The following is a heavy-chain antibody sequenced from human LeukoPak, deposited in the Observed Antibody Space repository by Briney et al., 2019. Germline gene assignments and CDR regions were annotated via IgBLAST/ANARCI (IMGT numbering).Heavy chain of an antibody. CDR1: EFTFSSYA. CDR2: ISSNGGST. V-gene: IGHV3-64*01. J-gene: IGHJ4*02. D-gene: IGHD3-9*01. CDR3: ARAPNYDILTGYGGDFDY. Sequence: GGSLRLSCADSEFTFSSYAMHWVRQAPGKGLEYVSAISSNGGSTYYANSVKGRFTISRDNSKNTLYLQMGSLRAEDMAVYYCARAPNYDILTGYGGDFDYWGQGTLVTVSS.